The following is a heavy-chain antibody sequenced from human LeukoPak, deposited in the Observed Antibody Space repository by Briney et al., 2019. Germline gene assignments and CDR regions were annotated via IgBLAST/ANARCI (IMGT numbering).Heavy chain of an antibody. J-gene: IGHJ5*02. CDR1: GASMKSHY. D-gene: IGHD5-18*01. V-gene: IGHV4-4*07. Sequence: PSETLSLTCTVSGASMKSHYWSWLRQSAEKGLEWIGRIYDNGGTDYNPSLQSRVAVFRDMSRNQGLLNLTSVTAADTAVYFCAKVVRGYFDPWGQGISVIVSS. CDR3: AKVVRGYFDP. CDR2: IYDNGGT.